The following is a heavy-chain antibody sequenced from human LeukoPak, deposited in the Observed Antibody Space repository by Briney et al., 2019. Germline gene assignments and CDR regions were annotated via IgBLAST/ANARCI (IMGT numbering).Heavy chain of an antibody. J-gene: IGHJ6*02. D-gene: IGHD6-13*01. CDR2: IYYSGST. V-gene: IGHV4-39*07. CDR3: ARAHSIASYYYGVDV. Sequence: PSETLSLTCTVSGGSISSSSYYWGWIRQPPGKGLEWIGSIYYSGSTYYNPSLKSRVTISVDTSKNQFSLTLSSVTAADTAVYYCARAHSIASYYYGVDVWGQGTTVTVSS. CDR1: GGSISSSSYY.